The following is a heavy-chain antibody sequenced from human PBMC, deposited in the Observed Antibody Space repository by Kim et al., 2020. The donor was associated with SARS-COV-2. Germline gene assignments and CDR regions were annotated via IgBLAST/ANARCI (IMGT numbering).Heavy chain of an antibody. V-gene: IGHV3-30*01. D-gene: IGHD1-26*01. CDR3: ARVRAVGATRHWFDP. J-gene: IGHJ5*02. Sequence: DSGKGRFTISRDNSKNTLYLQMNSLRAEDTAVYYCARVRAVGATRHWFDPWGQGTLVTVSS.